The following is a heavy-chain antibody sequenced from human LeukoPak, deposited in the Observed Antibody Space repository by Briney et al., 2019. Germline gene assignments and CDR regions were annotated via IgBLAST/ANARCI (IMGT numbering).Heavy chain of an antibody. Sequence: SVMVSCKASGGTFSSYAISWVRQAPGQGLEWMGGIIPIFGTANYARKFQGRVTITADESTSTAYMELSSLRSEDTAVYYCARAPSWYYDSSGYGSEGCLLDYWGQGTLVTVSS. CDR1: GGTFSSYA. D-gene: IGHD3-22*01. CDR3: ARAPSWYYDSSGYGSEGCLLDY. CDR2: IIPIFGTA. V-gene: IGHV1-69*01. J-gene: IGHJ4*02.